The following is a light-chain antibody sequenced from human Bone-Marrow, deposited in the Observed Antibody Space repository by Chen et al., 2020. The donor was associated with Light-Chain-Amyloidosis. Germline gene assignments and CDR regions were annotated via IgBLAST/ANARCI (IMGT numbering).Light chain of an antibody. CDR2: KAS. J-gene: IGKJ3*01. CDR3: QQYMSCDAFT. Sequence: DIQMTQSPSTLSASVGDRVTITCRPSPSISTWLAWYHEKPGKAPKLLIYKASTLESRVPSRFSGSGYGADFILHLSSLHPDDVATYYCQQYMSCDAFTFGPGTKVEI. V-gene: IGKV1-5*03. CDR1: PSISTW.